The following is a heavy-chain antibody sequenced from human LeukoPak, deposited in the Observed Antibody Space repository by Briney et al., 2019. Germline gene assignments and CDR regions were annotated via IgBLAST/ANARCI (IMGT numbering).Heavy chain of an antibody. CDR1: GGSISSYY. CDR3: ARQVVGAPFDN. J-gene: IGHJ4*02. Sequence: SETLSLTCTVSGGSISSYYWSWIRQPPGKGLEWIGYIYYSGSTNYNPSLMSRVTISVDTSKNQFSLNLSSVTAADTAVYYCARQVVGAPFDNWGQGTLVTVSS. V-gene: IGHV4-59*08. CDR2: IYYSGST. D-gene: IGHD1-26*01.